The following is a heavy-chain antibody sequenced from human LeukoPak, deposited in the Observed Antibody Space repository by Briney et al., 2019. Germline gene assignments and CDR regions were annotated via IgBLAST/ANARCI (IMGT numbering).Heavy chain of an antibody. J-gene: IGHJ6*02. CDR2: INPNSGGT. CDR3: ASFRRSYCSSTSCYEGGMDV. D-gene: IGHD2-2*01. V-gene: IGHV1-2*02. Sequence: ASVKVSCKASGYTFTGYYMHWVRQAPGQGLEWMGWINPNSGGTNYAQKFQGRVTMTRDTSISTAYMELSRLRSDDTAVYYCASFRRSYCSSTSCYEGGMDVWGQGTTVTVSS. CDR1: GYTFTGYY.